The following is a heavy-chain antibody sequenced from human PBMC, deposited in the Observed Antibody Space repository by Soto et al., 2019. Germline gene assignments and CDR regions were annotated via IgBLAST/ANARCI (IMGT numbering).Heavy chain of an antibody. V-gene: IGHV1-3*05. J-gene: IGHJ3*02. CDR3: ARGVRGSNYYDAFNI. CDR2: INADKGDT. Sequence: QVQLVQSGAEEKKPGASVKVSCKASGYTFTTYGIHWLRQAPGQRLEWMGWINADKGDTKYSQKFEGRVTITRDTSASTAYMEMSRLISEDTAVYYCARGVRGSNYYDAFNIWGQGTMVTVSS. CDR1: GYTFTTYG. D-gene: IGHD4-4*01.